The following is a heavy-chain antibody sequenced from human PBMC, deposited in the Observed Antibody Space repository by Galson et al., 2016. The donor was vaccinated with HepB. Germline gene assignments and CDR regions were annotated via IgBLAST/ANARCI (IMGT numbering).Heavy chain of an antibody. J-gene: IGHJ3*02. D-gene: IGHD4-11*01. CDR2: ISGGDGPT. Sequence: SLRLSCAASEFSFSGHALSWVRQAPGKGLEWVSNISGGDGPTSYADSVKGRFTISRDNSKNTLYLQMNSLRAEDTAVYYCAKFVYTNYVRVHGLDIWGQGAMVTVSS. CDR1: EFSFSGHA. V-gene: IGHV3-23*01. CDR3: AKFVYTNYVRVHGLDI.